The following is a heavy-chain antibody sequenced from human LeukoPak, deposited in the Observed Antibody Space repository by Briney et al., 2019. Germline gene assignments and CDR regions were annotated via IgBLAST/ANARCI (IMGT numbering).Heavy chain of an antibody. CDR2: IYSHGAT. J-gene: IGHJ4*02. D-gene: IGHD1-14*01. V-gene: IGHV3-53*01. CDR3: ATYNNGLHFFDY. Sequence: GGSLRLSCAASGFTVSYNHMSWVRQAPGKGLEWVSLIYSHGATDYADSVKGRFTISRDTSENTLYLQMNSPRAEDTAVYFCATYNNGLHFFDYWGQGTLVTVSS. CDR1: GFTVSYNH.